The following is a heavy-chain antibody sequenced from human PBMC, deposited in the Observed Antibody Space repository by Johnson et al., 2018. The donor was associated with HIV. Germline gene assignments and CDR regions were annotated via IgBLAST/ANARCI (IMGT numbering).Heavy chain of an antibody. V-gene: IGHV3-64*01. Sequence: VQLVESGGGVVQPGRSLRLSCAASGFTFSSYAMHWVRQAPGKGLEYVSAISSNGGSTYYANSVKGRFTISRDNSKNTLFLQMDSLRADDTAVYYCAREGVSGSYYDAFDLWGQGTMVTVSS. CDR1: GFTFSSYA. CDR2: ISSNGGST. J-gene: IGHJ3*01. CDR3: AREGVSGSYYDAFDL. D-gene: IGHD1-26*01.